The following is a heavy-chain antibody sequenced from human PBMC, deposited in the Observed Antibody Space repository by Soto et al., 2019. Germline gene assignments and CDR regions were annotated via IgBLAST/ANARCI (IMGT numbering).Heavy chain of an antibody. V-gene: IGHV3-33*06. CDR2: IWYDGSNK. Sequence: QVQLVESGGGVVQPGRSLRLSCAASGFTFSAYGMHWVRQAPGKGLEWVAFIWYDGSNKYYADSVQGRFTISRDNSKNTLSLQMKSRRAEDTAVYYCAKGSGSGRNFDYWGQGTLVTVSS. J-gene: IGHJ4*02. D-gene: IGHD6-19*01. CDR1: GFTFSAYG. CDR3: AKGSGSGRNFDY.